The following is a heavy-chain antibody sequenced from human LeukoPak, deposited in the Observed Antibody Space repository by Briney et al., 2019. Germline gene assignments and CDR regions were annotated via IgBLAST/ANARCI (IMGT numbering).Heavy chain of an antibody. D-gene: IGHD5-24*01. CDR1: GFTFSSYG. Sequence: GGSLRLSCAASGFTFSSYGMHWVRQAPGKGLEWVAVISYDGSNKYYADSVKGRFTISRDNSKNTLYLQMNSLRAEDTAVYYCAKDTRRDGYTTGYFDYWGQGTRVTVSS. V-gene: IGHV3-30*18. CDR3: AKDTRRDGYTTGYFDY. CDR2: ISYDGSNK. J-gene: IGHJ4*02.